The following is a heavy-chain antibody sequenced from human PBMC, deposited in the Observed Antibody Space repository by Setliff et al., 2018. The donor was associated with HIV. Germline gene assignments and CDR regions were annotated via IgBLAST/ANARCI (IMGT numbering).Heavy chain of an antibody. J-gene: IGHJ6*03. CDR1: GGSFSRNA. D-gene: IGHD2-2*01. V-gene: IGHV1-69*13. Sequence: SVKVSCKASGGSFSRNAISWVRQAPGHGLEWMGGIIPMFSTADYAQKFQGSVTIIADESTSTAYMELRSLRSDDTAVYYCATSSRIYYYSYMDVWGKGTTVTVSS. CDR3: ATSSRIYYYSYMDV. CDR2: IIPMFSTA.